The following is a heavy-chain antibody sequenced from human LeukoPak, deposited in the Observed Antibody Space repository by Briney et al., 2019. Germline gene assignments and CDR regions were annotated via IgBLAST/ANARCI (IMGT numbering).Heavy chain of an antibody. D-gene: IGHD1-14*01. J-gene: IGHJ4*02. CDR2: IYYSGST. V-gene: IGHV4-59*08. CDR3: ARSSRNYGDY. CDR1: GGSISSYY. Sequence: SETLSLTCTVSGGSISSYYWSWIRQPPGKGLEWIGYIYYSGSTNYNPSLKSRVTISVDTSKNQFSLKLSSVTAADTAVYYCARSSRNYGDYWGQGTLVTVSS.